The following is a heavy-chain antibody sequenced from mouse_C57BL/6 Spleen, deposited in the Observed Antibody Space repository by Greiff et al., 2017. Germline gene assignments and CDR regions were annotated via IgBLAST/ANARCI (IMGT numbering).Heavy chain of an antibody. CDR2: ISSGSSTI. V-gene: IGHV5-17*01. CDR1: GFTFSDYG. D-gene: IGHD1-1*01. J-gene: IGHJ1*03. Sequence: EVQRVESGGGLVKPGGSLKLSCAASGFTFSDYGMHWVRQAPEKGLEWVAYISSGSSTIYYADTVKGRFTISRDNAKNTLFLQMTSLRSEDTAMYYCARQWYYGSSPYWYFDVWGTGTTVTVSS. CDR3: ARQWYYGSSPYWYFDV.